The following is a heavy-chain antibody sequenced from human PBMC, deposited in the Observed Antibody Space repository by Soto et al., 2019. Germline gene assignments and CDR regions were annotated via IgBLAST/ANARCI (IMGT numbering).Heavy chain of an antibody. CDR2: ISYDGSNK. V-gene: IGHV3-30*18. CDR3: AKDRGYSYRPGMDV. D-gene: IGHD5-18*01. Sequence: QVQLVESGGGVVQPGRSLRLSCAASGFTFSSYGMHWVRQAPGKGLEWVAVISYDGSNKYYADSVKGRFTISRDNSKNTLYLQMNSLRAEDTAVYYCAKDRGYSYRPGMDVWGQGTTVTVSS. CDR1: GFTFSSYG. J-gene: IGHJ6*02.